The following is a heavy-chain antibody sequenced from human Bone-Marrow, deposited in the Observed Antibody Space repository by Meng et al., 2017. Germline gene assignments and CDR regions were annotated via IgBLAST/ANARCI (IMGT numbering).Heavy chain of an antibody. J-gene: IGHJ6*02. Sequence: GESLKISCAASGFTFTDFWMTWVRQAPGKGLEWVANIHQDERPRYYADSVKGRFTISSDNAQNSLYLQMDSLRVEDTAVYYCLRRRGGSSLMDVWGQGTTVTVSS. CDR2: IHQDERPR. D-gene: IGHD2-2*01. CDR1: GFTFTDFW. CDR3: LRRRGGSSLMDV. V-gene: IGHV3-7*01.